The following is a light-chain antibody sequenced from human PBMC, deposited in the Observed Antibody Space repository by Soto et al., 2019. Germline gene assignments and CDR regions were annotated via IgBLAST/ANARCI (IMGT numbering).Light chain of an antibody. CDR3: QQSYSTRSLT. J-gene: IGKJ4*01. CDR1: QGISSY. Sequence: AIRMTQSPSSLSASTGDRVTITCRASQGISSYLAWYQQKPGKAPKLLIYAAYNLQSGVPSRFSGSGSGTDFTLTISCLQSEDFATYYCQQSYSTRSLTFGGGTKVEIK. CDR2: AAY. V-gene: IGKV1-8*01.